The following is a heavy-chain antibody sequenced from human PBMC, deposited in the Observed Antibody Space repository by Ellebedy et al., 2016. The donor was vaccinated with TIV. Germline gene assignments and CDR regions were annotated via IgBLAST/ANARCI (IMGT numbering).Heavy chain of an antibody. CDR2: ISGSGGRT. D-gene: IGHD4-17*01. CDR1: GGSISSSN. J-gene: IGHJ4*02. V-gene: IGHV3-23*01. Sequence: ETLSLTCTVSGGSISSSNWWSWVRQAPGKGLEWVSAISGSGGRTYYADSVKGRFTISRDNSKNTLYLQMNSLRAEDTAVYYCAKAPDYGDYVNYFDYWGQGTLVTVSS. CDR3: AKAPDYGDYVNYFDY.